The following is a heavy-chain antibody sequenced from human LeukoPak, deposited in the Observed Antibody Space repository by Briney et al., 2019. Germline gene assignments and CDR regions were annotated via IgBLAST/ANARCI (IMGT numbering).Heavy chain of an antibody. J-gene: IGHJ4*02. V-gene: IGHV3-21*01. D-gene: IGHD3-9*01. CDR2: ISSSSSYI. Sequence: GGSLRIFCAASGFTFSSYSMNWVRQAPGKGLEWVSSISSSSSYIYYADSVKVRFTISRDNAKNSLYLQMNSLRAEDTAVYYCAGDGIYGAISDYWGQGTLVTVSS. CDR1: GFTFSSYS. CDR3: AGDGIYGAISDY.